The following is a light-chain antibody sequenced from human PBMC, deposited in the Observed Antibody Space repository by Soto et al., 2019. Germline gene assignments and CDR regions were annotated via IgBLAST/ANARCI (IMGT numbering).Light chain of an antibody. CDR3: QQLNSYPIT. V-gene: IGKV1-27*01. CDR2: AAS. CDR1: QAISNS. Sequence: DSQMTQSPSSLSAYVGDRVTITCRASQAISNSLAWYQQKPGKVPKLLIYAASTLQSGVPSRFSGSGSGTDFTLTISSLQSEDFATYYCQQLNSYPITFGQGTRLEIK. J-gene: IGKJ5*01.